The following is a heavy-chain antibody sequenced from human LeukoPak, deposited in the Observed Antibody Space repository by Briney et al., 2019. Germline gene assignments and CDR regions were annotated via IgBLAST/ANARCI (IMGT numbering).Heavy chain of an antibody. Sequence: PGGSLRLSCAASGFIFSDHYMDWVRQAPGKGLEWVGRIRNKAKSYTTEYAASVKGRFTISRDDSKNSLYLQMNSLKTDVTAVYYCARGGTVTTGDFDYWGQGTLVTASS. V-gene: IGHV3-72*01. J-gene: IGHJ4*02. CDR2: IRNKAKSYTT. D-gene: IGHD4-17*01. CDR3: ARGGTVTTGDFDY. CDR1: GFIFSDHY.